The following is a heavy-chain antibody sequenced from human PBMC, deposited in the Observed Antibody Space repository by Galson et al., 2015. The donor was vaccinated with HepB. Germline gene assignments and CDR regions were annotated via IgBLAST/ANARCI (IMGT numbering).Heavy chain of an antibody. CDR3: AREGGRDIVAKAGFDY. J-gene: IGHJ4*02. V-gene: IGHV1-3*01. Sequence: SVKVSCKASGYTFTSYAMHWVRQAPGQRLEWMGWINAGNGNTKYSQKFQGRVTITRDTSASTAYMELSSLRSEDTAVYYCAREGGRDIVAKAGFDYWGQGTLVTVSS. CDR2: INAGNGNT. D-gene: IGHD5-12*01. CDR1: GYTFTSYA.